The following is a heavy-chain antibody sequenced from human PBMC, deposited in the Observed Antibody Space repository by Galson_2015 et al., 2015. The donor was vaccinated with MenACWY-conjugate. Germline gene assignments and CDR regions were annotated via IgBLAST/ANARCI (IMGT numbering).Heavy chain of an antibody. D-gene: IGHD6-13*01. V-gene: IGHV3-21*04. CDR3: AKDLPGYSSSWYGNYGMDV. Sequence: SLRLSCAASGFTFSSYSMNWVRQAPGKGQEWVSSISSSGGSIYYADSVKGRITVSRDNTKNSVYLQMNSLRAEDTAVYYCAKDLPGYSSSWYGNYGMDVWGQGTTVTVSS. CDR2: ISSSGGSI. J-gene: IGHJ6*02. CDR1: GFTFSSYS.